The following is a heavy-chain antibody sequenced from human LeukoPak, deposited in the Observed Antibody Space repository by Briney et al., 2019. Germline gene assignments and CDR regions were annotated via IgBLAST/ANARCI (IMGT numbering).Heavy chain of an antibody. V-gene: IGHV3-30*18. CDR3: AKDFDSSGYYRAGY. J-gene: IGHJ4*02. D-gene: IGHD3-22*01. Sequence: GGSLRLSCAASRFTFSSYGMHWVRQAPGKGLEWVAIISYDGSSKYYADSVKGRFTISRDNSKSTLYLQMNSLRAEDTAVYYCAKDFDSSGYYRAGYWGQGTLVTVSS. CDR2: ISYDGSSK. CDR1: RFTFSSYG.